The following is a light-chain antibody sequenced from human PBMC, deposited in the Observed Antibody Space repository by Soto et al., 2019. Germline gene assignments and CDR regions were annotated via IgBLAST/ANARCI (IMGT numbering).Light chain of an antibody. V-gene: IGLV3-21*02. CDR3: QVWDSRRDRYD. J-gene: IGLJ1*01. CDR1: NIGSYT. CDR2: DDS. Sequence: SYELTQPPSVSVAPGQTAWITCGGNNIGSYTVHWYQQRPGQAPVLVVYDDSDRPSGIPERFSGSKSGNTATLTISRVEAGDGADYYCQVWDSRRDRYDFGTGTKLTVL.